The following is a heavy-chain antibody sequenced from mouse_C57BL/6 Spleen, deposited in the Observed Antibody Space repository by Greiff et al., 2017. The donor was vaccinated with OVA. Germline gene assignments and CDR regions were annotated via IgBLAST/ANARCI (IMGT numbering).Heavy chain of an antibody. CDR1: GFNIKDDY. Sequence: VQLQQSGAELVRPGASVKLSCTASGFNIKDDYMHWVKQRPEQGLEWIGWIDPENGDTEYASKFQGKATITADTSSNTAYLQRSSLTSEDTAVYYCTTSRNWDDDYWGQGTTLTVSS. CDR3: TTSRNWDDDY. J-gene: IGHJ2*01. D-gene: IGHD4-1*01. V-gene: IGHV14-4*01. CDR2: IDPENGDT.